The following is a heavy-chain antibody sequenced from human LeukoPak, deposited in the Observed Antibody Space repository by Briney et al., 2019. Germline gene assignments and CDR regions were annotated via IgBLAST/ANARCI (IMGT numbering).Heavy chain of an antibody. CDR2: IYTSGST. J-gene: IGHJ5*02. CDR3: ARGEYYYDSSGYSSNWFDP. D-gene: IGHD3-22*01. V-gene: IGHV4-4*07. CDR1: GGSISSYY. Sequence: SETLSLTCTVAGGSISSYYWSWSRQPAGKGLEWIGRIYTSGSTNYNPSLKSRVTMSVDTSKNQFSLKLSSVTAADTAVYYCARGEYYYDSSGYSSNWFDPWGQGTLVTVSS.